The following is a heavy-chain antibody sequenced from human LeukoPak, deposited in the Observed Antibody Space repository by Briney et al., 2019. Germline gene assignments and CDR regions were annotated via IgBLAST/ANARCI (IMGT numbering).Heavy chain of an antibody. D-gene: IGHD1-26*01. CDR2: IDPNSGGT. Sequence: ASVKVSCKASGYAFTDNYMHWVRQAPGQGLEWMGWIDPNSGGTYYAQKFQGRVTMTRDTSISTAYMELSSLKSDGTALFYCARGRRILVGDTNAGDFFDYWGQGTLVTVSS. CDR1: GYAFTDNY. CDR3: ARGRRILVGDTNAGDFFDY. J-gene: IGHJ4*02. V-gene: IGHV1-2*02.